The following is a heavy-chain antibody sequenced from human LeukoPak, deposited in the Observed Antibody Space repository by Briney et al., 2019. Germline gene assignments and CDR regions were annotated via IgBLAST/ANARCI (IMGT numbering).Heavy chain of an antibody. J-gene: IGHJ5*02. CDR1: GFTFSSYS. V-gene: IGHV3-23*01. Sequence: PGGSLTLSCAPSGFTFSSYSMSWVRQAPGKGLEWVSAISGSGTSTYYADSVKGRLTISRDNSKNTLYLQVNSLRAEDTALYYCAKEGTTVTSFGGWFDPWGHGTLVTVSS. CDR3: AKEGTTVTSFGGWFDP. D-gene: IGHD4-17*01. CDR2: ISGSGTST.